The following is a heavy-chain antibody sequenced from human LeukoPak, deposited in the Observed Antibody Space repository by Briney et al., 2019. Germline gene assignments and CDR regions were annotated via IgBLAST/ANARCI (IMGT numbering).Heavy chain of an antibody. CDR3: ARSSPSIGWFDP. CDR1: GGSISSYY. CDR2: IYYSGST. Sequence: SETLSLTCTVSGGSISSYYWSWIRQPPGKGLEWIGYIYYSGSTNYNPSLKSRVTISVDTPKNQFSLKLSSVTAADTAVYYCARSSPSIGWFDPWGQGTLVTVSS. D-gene: IGHD3-3*01. J-gene: IGHJ5*02. V-gene: IGHV4-59*01.